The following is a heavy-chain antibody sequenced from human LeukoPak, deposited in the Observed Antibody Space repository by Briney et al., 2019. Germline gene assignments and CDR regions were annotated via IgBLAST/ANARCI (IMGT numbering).Heavy chain of an antibody. V-gene: IGHV1-8*01. CDR2: MNPNSGNT. Sequence: GASVKVSCKASGYTFTSYDINWVRQATGQGLEWMGWMNPNSGNTGYAQKFQGRVTMTRNASISTAYMELSSLRSEDTAVYYCARGRGGIATAGKDYWGQGTLVTVSS. CDR1: GYTFTSYD. D-gene: IGHD6-13*01. CDR3: ARGRGGIATAGKDY. J-gene: IGHJ4*02.